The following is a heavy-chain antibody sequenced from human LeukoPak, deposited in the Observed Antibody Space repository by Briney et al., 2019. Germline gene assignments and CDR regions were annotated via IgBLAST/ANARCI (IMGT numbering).Heavy chain of an antibody. CDR3: ARHPMVRGVIIKFDP. Sequence: KPSGTLSLTCAVSGYFISSGYYWGWIRQPPGKGLEWIGSIYHSGSTYYNPSLKSRVTISVDTSKNQFSLKLSSVTAADTAGYYCARHPMVRGVIIKFDPWGQGTLVTVSS. D-gene: IGHD3-10*01. CDR2: IYHSGST. J-gene: IGHJ5*02. CDR1: GYFISSGYY. V-gene: IGHV4-38-2*01.